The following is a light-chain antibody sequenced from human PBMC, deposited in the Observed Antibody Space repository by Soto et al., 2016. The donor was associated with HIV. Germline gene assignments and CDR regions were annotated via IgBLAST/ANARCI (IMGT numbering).Light chain of an antibody. CDR2: DDN. Sequence: SYELTQPPSVSVAPGKTATITCEGINIGIKSFYWYQQKSGQAPVLVVYDDNDRPSGIPERFSGSNSGNTATLTISRVEAGDEADYYCQVWDSSRDHGVFGGGTKLTAL. V-gene: IGLV3-21*03. CDR3: QVWDSSRDHGV. CDR1: NIGIKS. J-gene: IGLJ3*02.